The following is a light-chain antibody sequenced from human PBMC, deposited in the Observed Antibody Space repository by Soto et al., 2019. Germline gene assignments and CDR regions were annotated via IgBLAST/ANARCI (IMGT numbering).Light chain of an antibody. Sequence: DIQMTQSPSSLSASVGDRVTITCRASQIISSYLHWYQQKPGKAPKLLIYAASSLQSGVPSRFSGSGSGTDFTLTISRLQPEAFSYYDCQRSFSTPLTFGGGTKVEIK. J-gene: IGKJ4*01. CDR2: AAS. CDR1: QIISSY. V-gene: IGKV1-39*01. CDR3: QRSFSTPLT.